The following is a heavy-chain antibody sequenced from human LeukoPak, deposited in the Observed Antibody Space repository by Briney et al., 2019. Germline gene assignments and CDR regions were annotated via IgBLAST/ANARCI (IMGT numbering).Heavy chain of an antibody. V-gene: IGHV1-8*01. CDR1: GYTFTSYD. Sequence: ASVKVSCKASGYTFTSYDINWVRQATGQGLEWMGWMNPNSGNTGYAQKFQGRVTMTRNISISTAYMELSSLRSEDTAVYYCARALRGGSSGWYYWFDPWGQGTLVTVSS. D-gene: IGHD6-19*01. J-gene: IGHJ5*02. CDR3: ARALRGGSSGWYYWFDP. CDR2: MNPNSGNT.